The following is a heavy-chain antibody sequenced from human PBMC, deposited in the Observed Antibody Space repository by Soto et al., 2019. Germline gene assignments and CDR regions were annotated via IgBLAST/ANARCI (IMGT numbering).Heavy chain of an antibody. V-gene: IGHV4-59*01. D-gene: IGHD4-17*01. CDR3: SRGVDYGDYFAY. Sequence: PSQTLSLTCTVSGGSIRSYYWSWIRRPPGKGLEWIWYIYYTGSTNYNPSLKSRVTISLDTSKNQFSLKLSSLTPADTAVYYCSRGVDYGDYFAYWGQGTMVIVS. J-gene: IGHJ4*02. CDR1: GGSIRSYY. CDR2: IYYTGST.